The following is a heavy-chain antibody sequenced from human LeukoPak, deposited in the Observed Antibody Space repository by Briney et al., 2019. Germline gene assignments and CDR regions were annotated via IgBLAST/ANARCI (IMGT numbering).Heavy chain of an antibody. CDR1: GGSFSGYY. Sequence: SETLSLTCAVYGGSFSGYYWNWIRQPPGKGLEWIGEINHSGSTNYNPSLRSRVTISVDTSKNQFSLTLSSVTAADTALYYCARLTDTGSYHYYFDSWGQGTLVTVSS. V-gene: IGHV4-34*01. D-gene: IGHD1-26*01. J-gene: IGHJ4*02. CDR3: ARLTDTGSYHYYFDS. CDR2: INHSGST.